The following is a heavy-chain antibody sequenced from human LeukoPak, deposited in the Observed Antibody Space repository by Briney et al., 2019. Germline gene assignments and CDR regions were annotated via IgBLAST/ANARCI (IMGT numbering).Heavy chain of an antibody. D-gene: IGHD1-1*01. CDR2: IKQDGSEK. J-gene: IGHJ4*02. V-gene: IGHV3-7*04. CDR1: GFTFSTYW. Sequence: GGSLRLSCAASGFTFSTYWMTWVRQAPGKGLEWVANIKQDGSEKHYVDSVKGRFTISRDNAKNSLYLQMNSLGAEDTAVYYCARDQLGPFDYWGQGTLVTVSS. CDR3: ARDQLGPFDY.